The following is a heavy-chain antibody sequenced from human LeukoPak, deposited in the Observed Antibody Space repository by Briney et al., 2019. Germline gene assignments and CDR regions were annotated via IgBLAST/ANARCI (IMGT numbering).Heavy chain of an antibody. J-gene: IGHJ4*02. D-gene: IGHD3-22*01. CDR3: AREEMRYYDSSGYSDY. CDR2: FDPEDGET. Sequence: ASVKVSCKVSGYTLTELSMHWVRQAPGKGLEWMGGFDPEDGETIYAQKFQGRITMTEDTSTDTAYMELRSLRSDDTAVYYCAREEMRYYDSSGYSDYWGQGTLVTVSS. V-gene: IGHV1-24*01. CDR1: GYTLTELS.